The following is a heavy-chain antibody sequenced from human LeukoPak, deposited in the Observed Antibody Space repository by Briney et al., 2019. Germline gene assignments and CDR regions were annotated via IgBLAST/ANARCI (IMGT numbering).Heavy chain of an antibody. J-gene: IGHJ5*02. CDR1: GFTFMSYT. D-gene: IGHD4-17*01. Sequence: NSGGSLRLSCATFGFTFMSYTMNWIRQAPGKGLEWVSSISGSSTYIYYADSVKGRFTISRDYAKNSVHLQMNSLRTEDTAVYYCAREPPSTVLNWFDPWGQGTLVTVPS. CDR2: ISGSSTYI. V-gene: IGHV3-21*01. CDR3: AREPPSTVLNWFDP.